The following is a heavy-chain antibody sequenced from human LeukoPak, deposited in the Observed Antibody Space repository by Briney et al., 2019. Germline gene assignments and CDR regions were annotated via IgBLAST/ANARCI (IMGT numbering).Heavy chain of an antibody. Sequence: GGSLRLSCAASGFTFSSYSMNWVRQAPGKGLEWVSSISSSSSYVYYADSVKGRFTISRDNAKNSLYLQMNSLRAEDTAVYYCARVSTFGGVIVSFWDYWGQGTLVTVSS. CDR2: ISSSSSYV. J-gene: IGHJ4*02. V-gene: IGHV3-21*01. CDR1: GFTFSSYS. D-gene: IGHD3-16*02. CDR3: ARVSTFGGVIVSFWDY.